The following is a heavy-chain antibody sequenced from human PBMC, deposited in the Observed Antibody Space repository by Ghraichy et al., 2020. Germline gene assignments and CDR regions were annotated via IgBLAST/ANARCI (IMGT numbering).Heavy chain of an antibody. J-gene: IGHJ4*02. CDR2: IYSGGNT. V-gene: IGHV3-53*01. CDR1: GFTVSSNY. D-gene: IGHD5-18*01. Sequence: GGSLRLSCAASGFTVSSNYMSWVRQAPGKGLEWVSVIYSGGNTYYADSVKGRFTISRDNSKNTLYLQMNSLRAEDTAVYYCARGYSYGYRYFDYWGQGTLVTVSS. CDR3: ARGYSYGYRYFDY.